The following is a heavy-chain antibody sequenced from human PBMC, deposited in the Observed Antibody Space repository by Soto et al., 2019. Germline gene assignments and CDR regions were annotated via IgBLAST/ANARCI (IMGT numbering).Heavy chain of an antibody. CDR1: GGTLKNYA. J-gene: IGHJ5*02. Sequence: ASVKVSCKASGGTLKNYAISWVRQAPGQVLEWMGGFIPILPTTNYAHKFQGRVSITADESTTTAYMELSSLRFEDTAVYYCARGTSSATATDWFDPWGQGTLVTVSS. V-gene: IGHV1-69*13. CDR3: ARGTSSATATDWFDP. D-gene: IGHD2-15*01. CDR2: FIPILPTT.